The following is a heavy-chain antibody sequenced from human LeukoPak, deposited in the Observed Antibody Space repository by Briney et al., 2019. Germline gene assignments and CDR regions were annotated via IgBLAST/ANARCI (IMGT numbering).Heavy chain of an antibody. CDR1: GFTFSSYC. CDR3: AELGITMIGGV. D-gene: IGHD3-10*02. Sequence: GGSLRLSCAASGFTFSSYCMNWVRQAPGKGLEWVSYISSSGSTIYYADSVKGRFTISRDNAKNSLYLQMNSLRAEDTAVYYCAELGITMIGGVWGKGATVTISS. J-gene: IGHJ6*04. CDR2: ISSSGSTI. V-gene: IGHV3-48*04.